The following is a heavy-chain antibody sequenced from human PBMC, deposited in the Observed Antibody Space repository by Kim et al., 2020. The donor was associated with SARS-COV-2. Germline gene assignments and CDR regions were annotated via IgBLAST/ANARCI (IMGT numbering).Heavy chain of an antibody. CDR2: INQGGSEK. D-gene: IGHD5-12*01. CDR1: GFTFDGFG. CDR3: TKWRAACGS. V-gene: IGHV3-7*01. J-gene: IGHJ5*02. Sequence: GGSLRLSCTASGFTFDGFGMSWVRQAPGKGLEWVSSINQGGSEKQYVDSVKGRFTIFRDNAKKSLSMEMNSLRVEDTAIYYCTKWRAACGSSGEGYLVT.